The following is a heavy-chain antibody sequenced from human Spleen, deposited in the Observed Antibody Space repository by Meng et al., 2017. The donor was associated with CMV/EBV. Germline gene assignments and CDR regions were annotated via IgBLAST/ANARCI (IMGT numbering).Heavy chain of an antibody. D-gene: IGHD5-24*01. Sequence: SGYTCTSYGVSWVRQAPGQGLEWMGWISAYNGKTYYAQKLQGRVTMTTDTSTSTAYMELRSLRSDDTAVYYCAREVMATGGTSSVDYWGQGTLVTVSS. V-gene: IGHV1-18*01. CDR2: ISAYNGKT. J-gene: IGHJ4*02. CDR3: AREVMATGGTSSVDY. CDR1: GYTCTSYG.